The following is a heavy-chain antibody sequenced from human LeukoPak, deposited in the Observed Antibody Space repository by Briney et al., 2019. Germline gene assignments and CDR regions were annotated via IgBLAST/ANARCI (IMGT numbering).Heavy chain of an antibody. J-gene: IGHJ4*02. D-gene: IGHD2-15*01. CDR2: IWYDGSNK. CDR1: GFTFSSYG. V-gene: IGHV3-33*01. Sequence: GGSLRLSCAASGFTFSSYGMHWVRQAPGKGLEWVAVIWYDGSNKYYADSVKGRFTISRDNSKNTLYLQMNSLRAEDTAVYYCARDGGYCSGGSCYWRSHFDYWGQGTLVTVSS. CDR3: ARDGGYCSGGSCYWRSHFDY.